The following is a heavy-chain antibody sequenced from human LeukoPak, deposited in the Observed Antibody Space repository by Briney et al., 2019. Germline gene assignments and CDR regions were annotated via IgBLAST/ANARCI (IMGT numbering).Heavy chain of an antibody. D-gene: IGHD4-23*01. V-gene: IGHV4-30-4*01. CDR1: GGSISSGDYY. CDR3: ARDLLNEGNHLDY. CDR2: IYYSGST. Sequence: SETLSLTCTVSGGSISSGDYYWSWIRQPPGKGLEWIGYIYYSGSTYYNPSLKSRVTISVDTSKNQFSLKLSSVTAADTAVYYCARDLLNEGNHLDYWGQGTPVTVSS. J-gene: IGHJ4*02.